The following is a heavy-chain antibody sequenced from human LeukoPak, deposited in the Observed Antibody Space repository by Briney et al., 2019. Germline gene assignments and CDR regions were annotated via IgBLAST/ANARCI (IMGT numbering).Heavy chain of an antibody. D-gene: IGHD2-2*01. CDR3: ARGCGGSTTCFICVY. Sequence: PGGSLRLSCAASVFTYCSHRMHWVRQAPGKGLEWLAVIRSDGADNYVVDSVKGRFIISRDNSKNTLYLQMSSLRAEDTAFYYCARGCGGSTTCFICVYGGRGTLVTVSS. CDR2: IRSDGADN. V-gene: IGHV3-33*01. CDR1: VFTYCSHR. J-gene: IGHJ4*02.